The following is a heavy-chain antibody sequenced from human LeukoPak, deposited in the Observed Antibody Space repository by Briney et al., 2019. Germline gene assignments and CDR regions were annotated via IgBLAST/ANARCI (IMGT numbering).Heavy chain of an antibody. D-gene: IGHD1-1*01. CDR3: ARDPGLPSTTEFDY. CDR2: IIPILGIA. V-gene: IGHV1-69*04. J-gene: IGHJ4*02. CDR1: GGTSSSYA. Sequence: ASVKVSCKASGGTSSSYAISWVRQAPGQGLEWMGRIIPILGIANYAQKFQGRVTITADKSTSTAYMELSSLRSEDTAVYYCARDPGLPSTTEFDYWGQGTLVTVSS.